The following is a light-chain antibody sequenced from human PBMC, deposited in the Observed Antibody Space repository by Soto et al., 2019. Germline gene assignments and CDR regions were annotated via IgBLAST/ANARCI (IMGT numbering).Light chain of an antibody. CDR1: SSDVGAYNY. CDR2: EVS. V-gene: IGLV2-14*01. J-gene: IGLJ1*01. Sequence: QSALTQPASVSGSPGQSITISCTGTSSDVGAYNYVSWYLLHPGKAPKLVIYEVSNRPSGVSNRFSGSKSGNTASLTISGLLAEDEADYYCISYTTSDTLVFGTGTKLTVL. CDR3: ISYTTSDTLV.